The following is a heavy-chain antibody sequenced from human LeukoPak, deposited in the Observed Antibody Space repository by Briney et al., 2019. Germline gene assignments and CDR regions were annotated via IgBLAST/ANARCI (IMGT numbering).Heavy chain of an antibody. CDR3: ARGGKIVVVAATRYNWFDP. D-gene: IGHD2-15*01. CDR2: INPNSGGT. Sequence: ASVKVSCKASGYTFTGYYMHWVRQAPGQGPEWMGWINPNSGGTNYAQKFQGRVTMTRDTSISTAYMELRSLRSDDTAVYYCARGGKIVVVAATRYNWFDPWGQGTLVTVSS. V-gene: IGHV1-2*02. CDR1: GYTFTGYY. J-gene: IGHJ5*02.